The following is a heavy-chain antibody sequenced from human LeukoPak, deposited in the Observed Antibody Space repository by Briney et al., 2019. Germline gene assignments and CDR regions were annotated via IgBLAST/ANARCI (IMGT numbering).Heavy chain of an antibody. J-gene: IGHJ5*02. Sequence: SETLSLTCTVSGGSISSYYWSWIRQPPGKGLEWIGYIYYSGSTNYNPSLKSRVTISVDTSKNQFSLKLISVTAADTAVYYCARAIAAAGWFDPWGQGTLVTVSS. V-gene: IGHV4-59*01. CDR1: GGSISSYY. D-gene: IGHD6-13*01. CDR3: ARAIAAAGWFDP. CDR2: IYYSGST.